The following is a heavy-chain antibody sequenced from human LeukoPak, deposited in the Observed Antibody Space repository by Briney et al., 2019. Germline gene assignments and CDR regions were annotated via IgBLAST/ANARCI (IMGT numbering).Heavy chain of an antibody. Sequence: SVKVSCKASGGTFSSYAISWVRQAPGQGLEWMGGIIPIFGTANYAQKFQGRVTITADESTSTTYMELSSLRSEDTAVYYCAREVGAAHKHFDYWGQGTLVTVSS. CDR3: AREVGAAHKHFDY. CDR2: IIPIFGTA. D-gene: IGHD6-13*01. V-gene: IGHV1-69*13. CDR1: GGTFSSYA. J-gene: IGHJ4*02.